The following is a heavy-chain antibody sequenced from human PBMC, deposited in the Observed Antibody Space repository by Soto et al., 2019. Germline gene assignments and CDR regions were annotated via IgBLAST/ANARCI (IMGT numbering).Heavy chain of an antibody. J-gene: IGHJ6*01. CDR1: GYTFTSYD. V-gene: IGHV1-8*01. CDR3: ARGXVSPHDIVPMAYDNNPIYYYSGMEV. D-gene: IGHD2-8*01. Sequence: GASVKVSCKASGYTFTSYDINWVRQATGQGLEWMGWMNPNSGNTGYAQKFQGRVTMTRNTSISTAYMELSSLRSEDTAVYYCARGXVSPHDIVPMAYDNNPIYYYSGMEVWAQGTKVTVSS. CDR2: MNPNSGNT.